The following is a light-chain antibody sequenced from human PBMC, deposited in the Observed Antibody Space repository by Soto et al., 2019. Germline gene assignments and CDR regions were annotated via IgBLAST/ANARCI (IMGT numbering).Light chain of an antibody. CDR3: AAWDDSLNGRGL. CDR2: SNH. V-gene: IGLV1-44*01. Sequence: QSVLTQPPSASGTPGQRVTISCSGSTSNIGSNTVNWYQQRPGTAPKLLIYSNHQRPSGVPDPFSGSRSGTSASLAISGLQPEDEVDYSCAAWDDSLNGRGLFGGGTKLTVL. CDR1: TSNIGSNT. J-gene: IGLJ3*02.